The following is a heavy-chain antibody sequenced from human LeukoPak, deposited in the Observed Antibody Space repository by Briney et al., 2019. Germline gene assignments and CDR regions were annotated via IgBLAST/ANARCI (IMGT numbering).Heavy chain of an antibody. Sequence: PGGSLRLSCAASGFTFSSYSMNWVRQAPGKGLEWVSSISSSSSYIYYADSVKGRFTISRDNAKNSLYLQMNSLRAEDTAVYYCARDLRYSSGWSNPPYYFDYWGQGTLVTVSS. D-gene: IGHD6-19*01. J-gene: IGHJ4*02. V-gene: IGHV3-21*01. CDR2: ISSSSSYI. CDR3: ARDLRYSSGWSNPPYYFDY. CDR1: GFTFSSYS.